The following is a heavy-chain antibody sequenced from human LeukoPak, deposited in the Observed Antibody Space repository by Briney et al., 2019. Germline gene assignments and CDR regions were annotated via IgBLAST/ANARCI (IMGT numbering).Heavy chain of an antibody. D-gene: IGHD1-26*01. CDR3: ARGKLAGSPRYGMDV. J-gene: IGHJ6*02. Sequence: ASVKVSCKASGYTFTSYDINWVRQATGQALEWMGWMNPNSGNTGFAQKFQGRVTMTRNTSISTAYMELSSLISEDTAVYYCARGKLAGSPRYGMDVWGQGTTVTVSS. V-gene: IGHV1-8*01. CDR2: MNPNSGNT. CDR1: GYTFTSYD.